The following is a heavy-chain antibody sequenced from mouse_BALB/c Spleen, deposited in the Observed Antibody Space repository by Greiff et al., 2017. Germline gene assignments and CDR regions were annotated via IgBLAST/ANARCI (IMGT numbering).Heavy chain of an antibody. J-gene: IGHJ2*01. D-gene: IGHD3-3*01. Sequence: VQLQQSGPELVKPGASVRISCKASGYTFTSYYIHWVKQRPGQGLEWIGWIYPGNVNTKYNEKFKGKATLTADKSSSTAYMQLSSLTSEASAVYFCARLGQGRGYYFDYWGQGTTLTVSS. CDR1: GYTFTSYY. CDR3: ARLGQGRGYYFDY. V-gene: IGHV1S56*01. CDR2: IYPGNVNT.